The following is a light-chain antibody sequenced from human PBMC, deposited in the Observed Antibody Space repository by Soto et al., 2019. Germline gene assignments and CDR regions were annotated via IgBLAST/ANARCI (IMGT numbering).Light chain of an antibody. CDR2: GIS. J-gene: IGKJ1*01. CDR1: QSIRSN. CDR3: QQYNNWPPT. Sequence: EIVMTQSPATLSASPGEGATLSCRASQSIRSNLAWYQQKPGQAPRLLIYGISTRATGLPPRFSGSGSGTEFTLTISSLQSEDFALYYCQQYNNWPPTFGQGTKVDI. V-gene: IGKV3-15*01.